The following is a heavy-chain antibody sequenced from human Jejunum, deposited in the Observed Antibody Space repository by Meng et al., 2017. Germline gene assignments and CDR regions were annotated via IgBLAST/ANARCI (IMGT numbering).Heavy chain of an antibody. Sequence: GESLKISCKGSGYSFTSYWIGWVRQMPGKGLEWMAIIYPGDSETRYSPSFQGQVTISADKSINTAYLQWSSLEASDTAMYYCARGGARDGNYYDSSGYRDNWFDPWGQGTLVTVSP. CDR2: IYPGDSET. J-gene: IGHJ5*02. D-gene: IGHD3-22*01. V-gene: IGHV5-51*01. CDR1: GYSFTSYW. CDR3: ARGGARDGNYYDSSGYRDNWFDP.